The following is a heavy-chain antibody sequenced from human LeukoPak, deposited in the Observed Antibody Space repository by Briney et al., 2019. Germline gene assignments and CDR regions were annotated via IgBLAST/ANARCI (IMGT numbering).Heavy chain of an antibody. CDR2: IYHSGGT. J-gene: IGHJ5*02. D-gene: IGHD3-3*02. CDR1: GGSISSYY. CDR3: ARDASGAFFNWFDP. Sequence: ETLSLTCIVSGGSISSYYWSWIRQPPGKGLEWIGYIYHSGGTNYNPSLKRRVTMSVDTSKNQFSLKLRSVTAADTAVYYCARDASGAFFNWFDPWGQGTLVTVSS. V-gene: IGHV4-59*01.